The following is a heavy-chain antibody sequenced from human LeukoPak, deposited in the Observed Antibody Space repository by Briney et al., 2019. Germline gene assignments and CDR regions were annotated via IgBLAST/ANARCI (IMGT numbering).Heavy chain of an antibody. J-gene: IGHJ4*02. D-gene: IGHD7-27*01. CDR3: ARVARGGTGDSFDY. CDR1: GYTFTGYY. Sequence: GASVKVSCKASGYTFTGYYMHWVRQAPGQGLEWMGWISAYNGNTNYAQKLQGRVTMTTDTSTSTAYMELRSLRSDDTAVYYCARVARGGTGDSFDYWGQGTLVTVSS. CDR2: ISAYNGNT. V-gene: IGHV1-18*04.